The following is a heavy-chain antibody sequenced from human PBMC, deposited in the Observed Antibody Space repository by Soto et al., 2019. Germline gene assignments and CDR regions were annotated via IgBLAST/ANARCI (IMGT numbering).Heavy chain of an antibody. CDR3: ARTSRKGTLGRDCSGGSCYFDAFDI. J-gene: IGHJ3*02. V-gene: IGHV4-59*08. CDR2: IYYSGST. D-gene: IGHD2-15*01. CDR1: GGSISSYY. Sequence: SETLSLTCTVSGGSISSYYWSWIRQPPGKGLEWIGYIYYSGSTNYNPSFKSRVTISVDTSKNQFSLKLSSVTAADTAVYYCARTSRKGTLGRDCSGGSCYFDAFDIWGQGTMVTVSS.